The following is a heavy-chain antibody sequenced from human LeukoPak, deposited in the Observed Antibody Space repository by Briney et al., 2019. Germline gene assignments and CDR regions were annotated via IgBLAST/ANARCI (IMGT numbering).Heavy chain of an antibody. CDR2: ISGGGGST. CDR1: GFTFSSYA. J-gene: IGHJ4*02. Sequence: GGSLRLSCAASGFTFSSYALSWVRQAPGKGLEWVSGISGGGGSTYYADLVKGRLTISRDNSKNTLYLQMDSLRAEDTAVYYGARDSVGAGYSDYWGQGTLVTVSS. D-gene: IGHD1-26*01. V-gene: IGHV3-23*01. CDR3: ARDSVGAGYSDY.